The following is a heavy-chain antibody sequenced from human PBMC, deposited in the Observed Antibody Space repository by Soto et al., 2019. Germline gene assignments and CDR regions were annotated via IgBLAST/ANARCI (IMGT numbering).Heavy chain of an antibody. CDR2: IYHSGST. D-gene: IGHD3-10*01. V-gene: IGHV4-30-2*01. CDR3: ARARRGVIHRGHNWFDP. J-gene: IGHJ5*02. CDR1: GGSISCVCFS. Sequence: TLLHRKAVLGGSISCVCFSWSCIRKPPGKGLEWIGYIYHSGSTYYNPSLKSRVTISVDRSKNQFSLKLSSVTAADTAVYYCARARRGVIHRGHNWFDPWGQGTLVTVSS.